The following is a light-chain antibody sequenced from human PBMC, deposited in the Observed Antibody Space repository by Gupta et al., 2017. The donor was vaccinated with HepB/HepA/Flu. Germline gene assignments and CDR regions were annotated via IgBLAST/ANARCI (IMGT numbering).Light chain of an antibody. V-gene: IGKV1-33*01. Sequence: DIQMTQSPSSLSASVGDRVTITCQASQDISNYLNLYQQKPGKAPKLLIYDASNLETGVPSRFSGSGSGTDFTFTISSLQPEDIATYYCQQYDNPCSFGQGTKLEIK. CDR2: DAS. CDR1: QDISNY. J-gene: IGKJ2*04. CDR3: QQYDNPCS.